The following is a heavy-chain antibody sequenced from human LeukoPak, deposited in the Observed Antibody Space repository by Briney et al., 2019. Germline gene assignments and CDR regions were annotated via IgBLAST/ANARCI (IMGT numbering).Heavy chain of an antibody. Sequence: GASVKVSCKASGGTFSSYAISWVRQAPGQGREWMGGIIPIFGTANYAQKFQGRVTITADESTSTAYMELSSLRSEDAAVYYCARDGYSYALDYWGQGTLVTVSS. CDR1: GGTFSSYA. D-gene: IGHD5-18*01. CDR3: ARDGYSYALDY. CDR2: IIPIFGTA. V-gene: IGHV1-69*13. J-gene: IGHJ4*02.